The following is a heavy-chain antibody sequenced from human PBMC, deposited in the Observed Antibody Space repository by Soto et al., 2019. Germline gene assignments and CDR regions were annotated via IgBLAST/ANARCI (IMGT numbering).Heavy chain of an antibody. Sequence: SETLSLTCTVSGGSISSDGHYWSWIRQHPGKGLEWIGYFYYSGNTYYNPSLKSRVTISVDKSKNQFSLKVRSVTAADTAVYYCASGRKWEQTFDYWGQGILVTVS. CDR1: GGSISSDGHY. J-gene: IGHJ4*02. V-gene: IGHV4-31*03. D-gene: IGHD1-26*01. CDR3: ASGRKWEQTFDY. CDR2: FYYSGNT.